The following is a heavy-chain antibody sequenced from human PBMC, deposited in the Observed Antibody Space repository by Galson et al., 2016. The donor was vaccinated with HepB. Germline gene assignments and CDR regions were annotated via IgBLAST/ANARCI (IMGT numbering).Heavy chain of an antibody. CDR2: IIPIFGTA. CDR1: GGTFSTYA. D-gene: IGHD6-19*01. J-gene: IGHJ5*02. V-gene: IGHV1-69*13. Sequence: SVKVSCKASGGTFSTYALSWVRQAPGQGLEWMGGIIPIFGTANYAQKFQGRVTITADESTSTAYMELSSLKSEDTAVYYCARGDHYNSGWAYTWFDPWGQGTLVTVSS. CDR3: ARGDHYNSGWAYTWFDP.